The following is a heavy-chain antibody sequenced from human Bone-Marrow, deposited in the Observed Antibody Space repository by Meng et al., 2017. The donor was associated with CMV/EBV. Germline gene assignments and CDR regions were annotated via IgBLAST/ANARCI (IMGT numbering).Heavy chain of an antibody. CDR2: MNPNSGNT. CDR1: GYTFTSYD. Sequence: ASVKVSCKASGYTFTSYDINWVRQATGQGLEWMGWMNPNSGNTAYAPKFQGRLTMTRNTSINTAYMDLSSLRSEDTAIYYCTRGHYGNWFDPWGQGTLVTVSS. D-gene: IGHD3-10*01. CDR3: TRGHYGNWFDP. V-gene: IGHV1-8*01. J-gene: IGHJ5*02.